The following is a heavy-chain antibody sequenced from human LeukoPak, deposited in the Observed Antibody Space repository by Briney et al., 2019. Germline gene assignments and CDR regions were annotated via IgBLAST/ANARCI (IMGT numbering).Heavy chain of an antibody. V-gene: IGHV3-7*01. Sequence: PGWSLSLSCAASGFSFGDYWMSWVRQAPGKGLEWVAHIRRDGTDKRYVDSVKGRFTISRDNAKSSLFLQMNSLRAEDTAVYFCARNLATVDSSWFDPWGQGTLVTVSS. CDR3: ARNLATVDSSWFDP. J-gene: IGHJ5*02. CDR2: IRRDGTDK. D-gene: IGHD6-13*01. CDR1: GFSFGDYW.